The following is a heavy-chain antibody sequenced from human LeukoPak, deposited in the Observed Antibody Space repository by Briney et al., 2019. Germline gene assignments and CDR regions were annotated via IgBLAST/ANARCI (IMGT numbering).Heavy chain of an antibody. D-gene: IGHD6-13*01. CDR2: FNTGGNT. J-gene: IGHJ4*02. Sequence: SETPSLTCAVSGYSISSGYYWSWIRQPAGTGLEYIGRFNTGGNTYYNPSLKSRVTISLDTSKNLLSLRLSSVTAADTAVYYCARAPRQQLFPVYWGQGTLVTVSS. V-gene: IGHV4-38-2*01. CDR1: GYSISSGYY. CDR3: ARAPRQQLFPVY.